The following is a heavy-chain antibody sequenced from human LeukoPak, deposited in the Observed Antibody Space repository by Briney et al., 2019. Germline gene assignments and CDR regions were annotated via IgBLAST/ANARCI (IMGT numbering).Heavy chain of an antibody. CDR1: GYTFTCYG. D-gene: IGHD3-10*01. V-gene: IGHV1-18*04. J-gene: IGHJ5*02. Sequence: ASVKVSCKASGYTFTCYGISWVRQAPGQGLEWMGWISAYNGNTNYAQKLQGRVTMTTDTSTSTAYMELRSLRSDGTAVYYCARVRITMVRGVIGWFDPWGQGTLVTVSS. CDR3: ARVRITMVRGVIGWFDP. CDR2: ISAYNGNT.